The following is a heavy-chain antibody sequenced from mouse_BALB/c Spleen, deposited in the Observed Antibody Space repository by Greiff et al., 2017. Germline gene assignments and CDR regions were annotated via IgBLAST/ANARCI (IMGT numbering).Heavy chain of an antibody. CDR2: ISSGGST. V-gene: IGHV5-6-5*01. CDR3: AREGDGNSYAMDY. Sequence: EVKVVESGGGLVKPGGSLKLSCAASGFTFSSYAMSWVRQTPEKRLEWVASISSGGSTYYPDSVKGRFTISRDNARNLLYLQMSSLRSEDTAMYYCAREGDGNSYAMDYWGQGTSVTVSS. CDR1: GFTFSSYA. D-gene: IGHD2-1*01. J-gene: IGHJ4*01.